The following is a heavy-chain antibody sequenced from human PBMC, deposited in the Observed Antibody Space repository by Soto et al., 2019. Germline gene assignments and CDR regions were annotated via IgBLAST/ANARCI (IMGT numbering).Heavy chain of an antibody. CDR1: GGSISSSSYY. V-gene: IGHV4-39*01. CDR2: IYYSGST. D-gene: IGHD3-16*01. CDR3: ARRGISKGGVYYYYGMDV. J-gene: IGHJ6*02. Sequence: QLQLQESGPGLVKPSETLSLTCTVSGGSISSSSYYWGWIRQPPGKGLEWIGSIYYSGSTYYNPSLKSRVTIHVDTSKNQFSLKLGSVTAADTAVYYCARRGISKGGVYYYYGMDVWGQGTTVTVSS.